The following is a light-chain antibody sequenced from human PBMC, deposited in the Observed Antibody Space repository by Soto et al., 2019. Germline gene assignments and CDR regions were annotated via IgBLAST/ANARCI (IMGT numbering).Light chain of an antibody. Sequence: EIVMTQSPATLSVSPGERATLSCRASQSVSSNLAWYQQKPGQAPRLIIYGASTRATGVPARFSGSGSGTEFTLTISSLQSEDFVVYYCQQYNNWPPWTFGQGTKVEI. CDR1: QSVSSN. J-gene: IGKJ1*01. V-gene: IGKV3-15*01. CDR3: QQYNNWPPWT. CDR2: GAS.